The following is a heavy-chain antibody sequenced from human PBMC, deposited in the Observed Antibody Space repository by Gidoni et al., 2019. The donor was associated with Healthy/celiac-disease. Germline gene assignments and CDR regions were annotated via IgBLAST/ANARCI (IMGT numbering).Heavy chain of an antibody. V-gene: IGHV2-70*01. Sequence: QVTLRESGPALVNPTQTLTLTCTFSGFSLSTSGMCVSWIRQPPGKALEWLALIDWDDDKYYSTSLKTRLTISKDTSKNQVVLTMTNMDPVDTATYYCARIEAVGSPDYYYGMDVWGQGTTVTVSS. CDR1: GFSLSTSGMC. D-gene: IGHD1-26*01. CDR3: ARIEAVGSPDYYYGMDV. J-gene: IGHJ6*02. CDR2: IDWDDDK.